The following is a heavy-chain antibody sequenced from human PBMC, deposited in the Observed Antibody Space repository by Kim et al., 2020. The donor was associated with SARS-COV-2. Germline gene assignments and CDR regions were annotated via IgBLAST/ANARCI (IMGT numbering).Heavy chain of an antibody. CDR2: ISYDGSNK. CDR3: ARGDWFDP. J-gene: IGHJ5*02. CDR1: GFTFSSYA. Sequence: GGSLRLSCAASGFTFSSYAMHWVRQAPGKGLEWVAVISYDGSNKYYADSVKGRFTISRDNSKNTLYLQMNSLRAEDTAVYYCARGDWFDPWGQGTLVTVSS. V-gene: IGHV3-30-3*01.